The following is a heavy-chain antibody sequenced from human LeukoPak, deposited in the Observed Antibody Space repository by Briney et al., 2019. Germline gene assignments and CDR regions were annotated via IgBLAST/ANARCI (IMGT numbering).Heavy chain of an antibody. D-gene: IGHD2-2*01. CDR3: ARDRFCSSTSCPKGWFDP. V-gene: IGHV1-3*01. CDR2: INAGNGNT. CDR1: GYTFTSYA. Sequence: ASVKVSCKASGYTFTSYAMHWVRQAPGQRLEWMGWINAGNGNTKYSQKFQGRVTITRDTSASTAYMELSSLRSEDTAVYYCARDRFCSSTSCPKGWFDPWGQGTLVTVSS. J-gene: IGHJ5*02.